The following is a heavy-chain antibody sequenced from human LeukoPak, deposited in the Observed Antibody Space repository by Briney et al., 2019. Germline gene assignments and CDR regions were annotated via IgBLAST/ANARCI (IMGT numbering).Heavy chain of an antibody. J-gene: IGHJ4*02. V-gene: IGHV3-20*04. D-gene: IGHD3-22*01. CDR3: ARDYSDSSGHYFSGMAS. CDR1: GFTFDDVG. CDR2: INWNGGST. Sequence: PGGSLRLSCTASGFTFDDVGMSWVRQAPGKGLEWVSGINWNGGSTAYADSVKGRFTISRDNAKNSLYLQMNSLRAEDTALYYCARDYSDSSGHYFSGMASWGQGTLVTVSS.